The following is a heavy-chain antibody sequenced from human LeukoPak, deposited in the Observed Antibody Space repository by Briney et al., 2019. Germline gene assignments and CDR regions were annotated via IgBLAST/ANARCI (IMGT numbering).Heavy chain of an antibody. Sequence: SETLSLTCTVSGGSISRSSYYWGWIRQPPGKGLEWIGTIHDSGSTYYSPSLKSRVTISVDTSKNQFSLKLNSVTAADTAVYYSARKGSSQSPFDSWGQGTLVTVSS. D-gene: IGHD3-10*01. CDR1: GGSISRSSYY. J-gene: IGHJ4*02. CDR3: ARKGSSQSPFDS. CDR2: IHDSGST. V-gene: IGHV4-39*01.